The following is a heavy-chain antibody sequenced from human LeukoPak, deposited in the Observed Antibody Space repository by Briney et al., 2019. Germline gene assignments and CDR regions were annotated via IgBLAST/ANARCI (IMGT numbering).Heavy chain of an antibody. D-gene: IGHD3-10*01. CDR2: IKQDGSEK. V-gene: IGHV3-7*03. J-gene: IGHJ3*02. Sequence: GGSLRLSCAASGFTFSSYWMSWVRQAPGKGLEWVANIKQDGSEKYYVDSVKGRFTISRDNAKNSLYLQMNSLRAEDTAVYFCARGDAYGFFDIWGQGTMVTVSS. CDR3: ARGDAYGFFDI. CDR1: GFTFSSYW.